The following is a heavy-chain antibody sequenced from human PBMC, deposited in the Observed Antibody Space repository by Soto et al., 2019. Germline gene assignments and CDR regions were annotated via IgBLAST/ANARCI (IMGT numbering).Heavy chain of an antibody. CDR3: ARVRHSYGHLDAFDI. V-gene: IGHV1-18*01. J-gene: IGHJ3*02. Sequence: ASVKVSCKASGYTFTSYGISWVRQAPGQGLEWMGWISAYNGNTNYAQKLQGRVTMTTDTSTSTAYMELRSLRSDDTAVYYCARVRHSYGHLDAFDIWGQGTMVTVSS. CDR2: ISAYNGNT. CDR1: GYTFTSYG. D-gene: IGHD5-18*01.